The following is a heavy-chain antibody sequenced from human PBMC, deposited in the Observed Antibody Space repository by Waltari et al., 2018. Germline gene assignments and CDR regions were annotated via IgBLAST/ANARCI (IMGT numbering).Heavy chain of an antibody. V-gene: IGHV3-9*01. CDR2: ISWNSGSI. CDR3: AKDRGDYYYYYMDV. CDR1: GFTFDDYA. J-gene: IGHJ6*03. Sequence: EVQLVESVGGLVQPGRSLRLSCAASGFTFDDYAMHWVRQAPGKGLEWVSGISWNSGSIGYADSVEGRVTISRDNAKNSLYLQMNSLRAEETALYYCAKDRGDYYYYYMDVWGKGTTVTVSS. D-gene: IGHD3-16*01.